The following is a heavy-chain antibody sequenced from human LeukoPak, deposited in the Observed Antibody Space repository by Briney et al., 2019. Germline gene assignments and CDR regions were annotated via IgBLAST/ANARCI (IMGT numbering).Heavy chain of an antibody. J-gene: IGHJ5*02. CDR3: AKRSPVYDSYGSNNWFDP. Sequence: GGSLRLSCAASGFTFSSYGMHWVRQAPGKGLEWVAFIRYDGSNKYYADSVKGRFTISRDKSKNTLYLQMNSLRAEDTAVYYCAKRSPVYDSYGSNNWFDPWGQGTLVTVSS. D-gene: IGHD5-18*01. V-gene: IGHV3-30*02. CDR2: IRYDGSNK. CDR1: GFTFSSYG.